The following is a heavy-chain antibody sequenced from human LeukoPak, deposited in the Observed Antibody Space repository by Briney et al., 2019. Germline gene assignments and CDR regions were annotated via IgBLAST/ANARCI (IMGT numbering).Heavy chain of an antibody. D-gene: IGHD4-23*01. J-gene: IGHJ4*02. V-gene: IGHV3-53*01. CDR3: AGDDYGGNLDY. CDR1: GFTVSSTY. Sequence: QPGGSLRPSCSASGFTVSSTYMSWVRQAPGKGLEWVSVIYTGGSTYYADSVKGRFTISRDNSKNTLYLQMNSLRAEDTAVYYCAGDDYGGNLDYWGQGTLVTVSS. CDR2: IYTGGST.